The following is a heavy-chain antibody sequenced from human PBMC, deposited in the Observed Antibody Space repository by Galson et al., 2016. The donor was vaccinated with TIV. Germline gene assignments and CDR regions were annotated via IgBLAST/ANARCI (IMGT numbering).Heavy chain of an antibody. CDR2: FDPEQHKK. CDR3: ASVAWFPGLSLDN. CDR1: GDSLTDLV. Sequence: SVKVSCKVSGDSLTDLVIHWVRQAPGKGLEWMGGFDPEQHKKIYAQKLQGRVTLTEDTSTDTAFLELSSLSFEDTAVYYCASVAWFPGLSLDNWGQGTLVIVSS. J-gene: IGHJ4*02. V-gene: IGHV1-24*01. D-gene: IGHD2/OR15-2a*01.